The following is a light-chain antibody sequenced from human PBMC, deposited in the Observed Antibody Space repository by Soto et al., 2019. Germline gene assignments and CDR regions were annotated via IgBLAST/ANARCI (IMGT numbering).Light chain of an antibody. J-gene: IGLJ1*01. Sequence: QSALTQPASVSGSPGQSITISCTGTSSDVGGYNYVSWYQQHPGKAPKLMIYEVSNRPSGVSNRFSGSKSGNTASRTISGLQAEDEAEYFCSSYTSSSTFYVCGTGTKVTVL. CDR2: EVS. CDR3: SSYTSSSTFYV. V-gene: IGLV2-14*01. CDR1: SSDVGGYNY.